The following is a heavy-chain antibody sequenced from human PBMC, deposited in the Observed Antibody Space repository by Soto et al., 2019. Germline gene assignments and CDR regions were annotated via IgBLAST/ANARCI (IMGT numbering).Heavy chain of an antibody. D-gene: IGHD6-6*01. CDR1: GGSFSSYY. Sequence: QVQLQQWGAGLLKPSETLSLTCAVYGGSFSSYYWSWIRQPPGRGLEWIGEINHSGSTNYNPSLKSRVTISVHPPKNHFSLKLSSVTAAAPAVDYCARTSRSAYWGQGTLVTVSS. CDR3: ARTSRSAY. J-gene: IGHJ4*02. CDR2: INHSGST. V-gene: IGHV4-34*01.